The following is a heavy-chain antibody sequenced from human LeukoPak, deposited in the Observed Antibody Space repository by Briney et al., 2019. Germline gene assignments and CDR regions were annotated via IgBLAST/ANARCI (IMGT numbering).Heavy chain of an antibody. V-gene: IGHV3-48*04. J-gene: IGHJ4*02. CDR3: ARSGDYLGY. Sequence: GGSLRLSCAASGFTFSSYSMNWVRQAPGKGLEWVSYISSSSSTIYYADSVKGRFTISRDNAKNSLYLQMNSLRAEDTAVYYCARSGDYLGYWGQGTLVTVSS. CDR1: GFTFSSYS. D-gene: IGHD2-15*01. CDR2: ISSSSSTI.